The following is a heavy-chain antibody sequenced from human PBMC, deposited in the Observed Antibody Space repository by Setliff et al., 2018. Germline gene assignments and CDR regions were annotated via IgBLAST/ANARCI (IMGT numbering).Heavy chain of an antibody. CDR1: GGTFRSYG. CDR3: ARDRKEIVVKPPAASLDY. CDR2: TIPMLGSA. Sequence: SVKVSCKASGGTFRSYGISWVRQAPGQGLEWMGGTIPMLGSANYAQKFQGRVTIITDEFTGTAHMELSSLRTEDTAVYYCARDRKEIVVKPPAASLDYWGQGTQVTVSS. D-gene: IGHD2-2*01. V-gene: IGHV1-69*05. J-gene: IGHJ4*02.